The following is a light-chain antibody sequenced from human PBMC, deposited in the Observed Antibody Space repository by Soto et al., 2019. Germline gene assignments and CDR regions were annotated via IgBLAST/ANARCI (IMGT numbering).Light chain of an antibody. V-gene: IGLV2-14*03. CDR1: ISDIGTYHY. CDR3: SSFTAANSVT. J-gene: IGLJ2*01. Sequence: QSVLTQPASVSGSPGQSITISCSGSISDIGTYHYVSWYQQHPGKVPRLLISEVSNRPSGVSNRFSGSKSGNTASLTISGLQAEDEADYFCSSFTAANSVTFGGGTKLTVL. CDR2: EVS.